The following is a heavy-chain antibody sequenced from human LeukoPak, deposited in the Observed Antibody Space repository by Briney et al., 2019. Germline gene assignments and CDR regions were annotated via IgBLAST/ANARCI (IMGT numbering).Heavy chain of an antibody. CDR3: ARGGYCSGGSCYRFDP. Sequence: PSETLSLTCAVYGGSFSGYYWSWIRQPPGKGLEWIGKINHSGSTNYNPSLKSRVTISVDTSKNQFSLKLSSVTAADTAVYYCARGGYCSGGSCYRFDPWGQGTLVTVSS. V-gene: IGHV4-34*01. D-gene: IGHD2-15*01. CDR1: GGSFSGYY. CDR2: INHSGST. J-gene: IGHJ5*02.